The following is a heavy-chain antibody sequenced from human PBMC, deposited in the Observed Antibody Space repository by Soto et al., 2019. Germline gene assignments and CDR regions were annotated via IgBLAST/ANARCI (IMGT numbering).Heavy chain of an antibody. CDR3: ARGTYDSSGYYDFDY. J-gene: IGHJ4*02. Sequence: ESLSLACTVSVGSISSYYWSWIRQPPGKGLEWIGYIYYSGSTNYNPSLKSRVTISVDTSKNQFSLKLSSVTAADTAVYYCARGTYDSSGYYDFDYWGQGTLVTVSS. V-gene: IGHV4-59*01. CDR1: VGSISSYY. D-gene: IGHD3-22*01. CDR2: IYYSGST.